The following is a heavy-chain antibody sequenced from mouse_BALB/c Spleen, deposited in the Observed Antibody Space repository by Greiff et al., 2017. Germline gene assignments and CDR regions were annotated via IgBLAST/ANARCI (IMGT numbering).Heavy chain of an antibody. CDR2: ISSGGST. CDR3: AREGPGGAMDY. CDR1: GFPFGSYA. V-gene: IGHV5-6-5*01. Sequence: EVQGVESGGGLVKPGGSLKLSCAASGFPFGSYAMSWVRQTPEKRLEWVASISSGGSTYYPDSVKGRFTISRDNARNILYLQMSSLRSEDTAMYYCAREGPGGAMDYWGQGTSVTVSS. J-gene: IGHJ4*01.